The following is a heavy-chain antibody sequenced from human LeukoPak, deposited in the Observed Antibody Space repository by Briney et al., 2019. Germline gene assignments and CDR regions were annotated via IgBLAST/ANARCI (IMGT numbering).Heavy chain of an antibody. Sequence: QPSETLSLTCTVSGGSISSYYWSWIRQPAGKGLEWIGRIYTSGSTNYNPSLKSRITMSVDTSNNQFSLKLTSVTAADTAVYYCARDRPTLYYYDSSGYAKVFDYWGQGTLVTVSS. CDR1: GGSISSYY. CDR2: IYTSGST. V-gene: IGHV4-4*07. CDR3: ARDRPTLYYYDSSGYAKVFDY. J-gene: IGHJ4*02. D-gene: IGHD3-22*01.